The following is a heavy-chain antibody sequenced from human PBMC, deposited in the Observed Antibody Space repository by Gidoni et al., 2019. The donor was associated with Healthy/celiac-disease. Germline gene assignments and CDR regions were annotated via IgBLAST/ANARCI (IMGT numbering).Heavy chain of an antibody. CDR3: ATSIAAFARGMDV. D-gene: IGHD6-13*01. J-gene: IGHJ6*02. V-gene: IGHV3-66*02. CDR2: IYSGGST. CDR1: GFTVSSNY. Sequence: EVQLVESGGGLVQPGGSLRLSCAASGFTVSSNYMSWVRQAPGKGLEWVSVIYSGGSTYYADSVKGRFTISRDNSKNTLYLQMNSLRAEDTAVYYCATSIAAFARGMDVWGQGTTVTVSS.